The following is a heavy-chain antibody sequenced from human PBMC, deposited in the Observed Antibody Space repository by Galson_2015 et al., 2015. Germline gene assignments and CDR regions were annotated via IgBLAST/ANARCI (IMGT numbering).Heavy chain of an antibody. CDR1: GFSFSNHG. J-gene: IGHJ6*03. V-gene: IGHV3-30*18. Sequence: SLRLSCAASGFSFSNHGMHWVRQAPGKGLEWVAVISYDERNKYYTHSVKGRFTISRDKSKKTLFLQMNNLTIEDTAVYCCAKEALHCEVWSGYLFFNYFMYVLGKGTTVTV. D-gene: IGHD3-3*01. CDR3: AKEALHCEVWSGYLFFNYFMYV. CDR2: ISYDERNK.